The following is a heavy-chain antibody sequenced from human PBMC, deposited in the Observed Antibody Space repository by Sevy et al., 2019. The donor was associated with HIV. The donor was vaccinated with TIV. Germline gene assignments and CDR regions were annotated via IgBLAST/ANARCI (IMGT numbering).Heavy chain of an antibody. V-gene: IGHV3-23*01. D-gene: IGHD1-7*01. Sequence: GGSLRLSCAASGFTFSSYAMSWVRQAPGKGLEWVSAISGSGGSTYYADSVKGRFTISRDNSKNTLYLQMNSLRAEDKAVYYCASGGVWRTYYYYGMDVWGQGTTVTVSS. CDR1: GFTFSSYA. CDR3: ASGGVWRTYYYYGMDV. CDR2: ISGSGGST. J-gene: IGHJ6*02.